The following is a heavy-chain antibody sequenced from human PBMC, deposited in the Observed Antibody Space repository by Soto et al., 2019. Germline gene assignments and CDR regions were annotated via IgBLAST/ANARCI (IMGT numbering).Heavy chain of an antibody. V-gene: IGHV4-30-2*01. Sequence: QLQLQESASGLVRPSQTLSLTCAVSGGSVNSGGFSWNWIRQPPGKGLEWIGYVYQSGSTYYNPSLRSRVSISLDRSKNQFSLTLNSVTAADTAVYYCARDWGYCSSSSCREPAFDVWGQGTVVTGSS. CDR1: GGSVNSGGFS. CDR3: ARDWGYCSSSSCREPAFDV. J-gene: IGHJ3*01. CDR2: VYQSGST. D-gene: IGHD2-15*01.